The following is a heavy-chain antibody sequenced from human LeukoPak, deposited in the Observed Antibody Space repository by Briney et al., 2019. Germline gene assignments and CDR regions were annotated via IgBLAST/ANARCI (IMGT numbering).Heavy chain of an antibody. CDR2: IYYTRST. J-gene: IGHJ2*01. D-gene: IGHD3-22*01. CDR1: GCSISSSSYY. CDR3: ARGVTMIVVVIHDWYFDL. Sequence: SETLSLTCTVSGCSISSSSYYWGWIRQPPGKGLEGIGSIYYTRSTYYNPSLKSRVTISVDTSKNQFSLKLTSVTAADTAVYYCARGVTMIVVVIHDWYFDLWGRGTLVTVSS. V-gene: IGHV4-39*01.